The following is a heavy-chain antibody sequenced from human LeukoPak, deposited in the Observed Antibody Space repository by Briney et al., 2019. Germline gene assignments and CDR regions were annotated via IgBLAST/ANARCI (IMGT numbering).Heavy chain of an antibody. V-gene: IGHV3-21*01. D-gene: IGHD1-26*01. CDR1: GFTFSSYI. J-gene: IGHJ3*02. CDR3: ARGHSGSYQRNDAFDI. Sequence: GGSLRLSCAASGFTFSSYIMNWVRQAPGKGLEWVSSISSDSKYIYYAGSMKGRFTVSRDNARNSLYLQMNSLGAEDTAVYYCARGHSGSYQRNDAFDIWGQGTMVTVSS. CDR2: ISSDSKYI.